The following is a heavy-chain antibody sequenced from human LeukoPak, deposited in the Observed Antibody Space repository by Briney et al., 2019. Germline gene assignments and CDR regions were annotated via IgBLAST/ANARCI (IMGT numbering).Heavy chain of an antibody. D-gene: IGHD3-22*01. CDR2: INPNSGGT. V-gene: IGHV1-2*02. CDR1: GYIFTDYY. Sequence: VGSVKVSCKASGYIFTDYYLHWVRQAPGQGLEWMGWINPNSGGTKYVATFKGRVTMKRETSISTAYMELSRLRSGDTAVYYCAIGSYYDSSARIPSEIWGQGTMVTVSS. CDR3: AIGSYYDSSARIPSEI. J-gene: IGHJ3*02.